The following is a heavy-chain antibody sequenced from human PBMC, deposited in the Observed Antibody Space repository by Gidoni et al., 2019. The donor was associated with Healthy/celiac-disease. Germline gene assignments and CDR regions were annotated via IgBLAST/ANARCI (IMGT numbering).Heavy chain of an antibody. CDR1: GFTVSSNY. CDR3: ARSGIFFRYFDL. V-gene: IGHV3-53*02. D-gene: IGHD3-3*01. CDR2: IYSGGST. Sequence: EVQLVETGGGLIQSGGSLRLSCAASGFTVSSNYMSWVRQAPGKGLEWVSVIYSGGSTYYADYVKGRFTISRDNSKNTLYLQMNSLRAEDTAVYYCARSGIFFRYFDLWGRGTLVTVSS. J-gene: IGHJ2*01.